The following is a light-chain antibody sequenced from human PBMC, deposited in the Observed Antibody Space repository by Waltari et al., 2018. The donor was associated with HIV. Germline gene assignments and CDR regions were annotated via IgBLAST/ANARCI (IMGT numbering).Light chain of an antibody. J-gene: IGKJ2*01. CDR3: QQYGSSPLYT. CDR2: GAS. V-gene: IGKV3-20*01. Sequence: EIVLTQSPGTLSLSPGERATLSCRASQSVSSSYLAWYQQKPGQAPRLLIYGASSSATGIPDRFSGSGSGTDFTLTVSRLEPEDFAVYYCQQYGSSPLYTFGQGIKLEIK. CDR1: QSVSSSY.